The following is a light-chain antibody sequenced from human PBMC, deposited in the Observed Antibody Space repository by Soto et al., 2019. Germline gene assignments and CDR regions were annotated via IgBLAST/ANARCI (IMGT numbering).Light chain of an antibody. J-gene: IGKJ4*01. V-gene: IGKV3-20*01. CDR1: QSVSSSY. Sequence: EIVLTQSPGTLSFSPGERATLTCRASQSVSSSYLAWFQQKPGQAPRLLIYGASSRATGIPDRFSGSGSGTDFTLTISRLEPEDFATYYCQQYNSLLSFGGGTKVEIK. CDR2: GAS. CDR3: QQYNSLLS.